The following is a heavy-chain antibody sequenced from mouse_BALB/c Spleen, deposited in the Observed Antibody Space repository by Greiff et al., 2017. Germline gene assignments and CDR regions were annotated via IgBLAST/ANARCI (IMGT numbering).Heavy chain of an antibody. J-gene: IGHJ3*01. D-gene: IGHD1-1*01. Sequence: VQLKESGPGLVKPSQSLSLTCSVTGYSITSCYYWNWIRKFPENKLEWMGYISYDGSNNYNPSLKNRIPITRDTSKNQFFLKLNSVTTEDTATYYCARGTYYGSSYGFAYWGQGTLVTVSA. CDR2: ISYDGSN. CDR3: ARGTYYGSSYGFAY. CDR1: GYSITSCYY. V-gene: IGHV3-6*02.